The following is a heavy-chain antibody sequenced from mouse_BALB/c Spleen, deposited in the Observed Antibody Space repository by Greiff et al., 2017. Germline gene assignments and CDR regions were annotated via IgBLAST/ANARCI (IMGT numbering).Heavy chain of an antibody. V-gene: IGHV1-54*01. Sequence: VKLMESGAELVRPGTSVKVSCKASGYAFTNYLIEWVKQRPGQGLEWIGVINPGSGGTNYNEKFKGKATLTADKSSSTAYMQLSSLTSDDSAVYFCARSNDYWFAYWGQGTLVTVSA. D-gene: IGHD2-4*01. CDR1: GYAFTNYL. J-gene: IGHJ3*01. CDR2: INPGSGGT. CDR3: ARSNDYWFAY.